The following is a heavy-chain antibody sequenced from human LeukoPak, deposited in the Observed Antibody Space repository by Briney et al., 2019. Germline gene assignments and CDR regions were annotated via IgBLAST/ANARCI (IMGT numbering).Heavy chain of an antibody. D-gene: IGHD6-13*01. J-gene: IGHJ6*02. CDR2: INPSGGST. CDR1: GYTFTSYY. CDR3: ARDSSSWYWYYYGMDV. Sequence: ASVKVSCKASGYTFTSYYMQWVRQAPGQGLEWMGIINPSGGSTSYAQKFQGRVTMTRDTSTSTVYMELSSLRSEDTAVYYCARDSSSWYWYYYGMDVWGQGTTVTVSS. V-gene: IGHV1-46*01.